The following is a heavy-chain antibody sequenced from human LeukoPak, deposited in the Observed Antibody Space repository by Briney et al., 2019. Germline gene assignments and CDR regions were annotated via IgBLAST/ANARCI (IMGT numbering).Heavy chain of an antibody. J-gene: IGHJ6*02. CDR2: IYHSGST. CDR1: GGYISSSNW. Sequence: SETLSLTCAVSGGYISSSNWWSWVRQPPGKGLEWIGEIYHSGSTNYNPSLKSRVTISVDKSKNQFSLKLSSVTAADTAVYYCARGESNGAALSLDVWGQGTTVTVSS. V-gene: IGHV4-4*02. D-gene: IGHD3-10*01. CDR3: ARGESNGAALSLDV.